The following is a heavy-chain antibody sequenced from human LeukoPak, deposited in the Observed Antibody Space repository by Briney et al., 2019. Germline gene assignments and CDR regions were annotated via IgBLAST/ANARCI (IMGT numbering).Heavy chain of an antibody. CDR2: IIPIFGTA. V-gene: IGHV1-69*13. Sequence: GASVKVSCKASGGTFSSYAISWVRQAPGQGLEWMGGIIPIFGTANYAQKFQGRVTITADESTSTAYMELSSLRSEDTAVYYCARDRHLRRRSLNNWFDPWGQGTLVTVSS. CDR3: ARDRHLRRRSLNNWFDP. D-gene: IGHD3-3*01. CDR1: GGTFSSYA. J-gene: IGHJ5*02.